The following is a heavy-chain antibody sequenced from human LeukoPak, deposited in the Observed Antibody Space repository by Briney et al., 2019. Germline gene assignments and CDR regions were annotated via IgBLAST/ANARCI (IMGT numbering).Heavy chain of an antibody. CDR3: TTEPSGYSGYDPGGFDY. V-gene: IGHV3-15*01. CDR2: IKSKTDGGTT. CDR1: GFTFSNAW. J-gene: IGHJ4*02. Sequence: GGSLRLSCAASGFTFSNAWMSWVRQAPGKGLELVGRIKSKTDGGTTDYAAPVKGRFTISRDDSKNTLYLQMNSLKTEDTAVYYCTTEPSGYSGYDPGGFDYWGQGTLVTVSS. D-gene: IGHD5-12*01.